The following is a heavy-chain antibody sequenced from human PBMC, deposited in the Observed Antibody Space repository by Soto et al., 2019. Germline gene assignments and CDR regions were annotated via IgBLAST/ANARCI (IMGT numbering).Heavy chain of an antibody. CDR3: AKVEYSSSWYVFDY. CDR1: GFTFSLYA. Sequence: QPGGSLRLSCAASGFTFSLYAMSWVRQAPGKGLEWVSSISSGAIGTYYGDSVKGRFTISRDNSKNTLSLQMNSLRAEDTAVYYCAKVEYSSSWYVFDYWGQGTLVTVSS. V-gene: IGHV3-23*01. J-gene: IGHJ4*02. D-gene: IGHD6-13*01. CDR2: ISSGAIGT.